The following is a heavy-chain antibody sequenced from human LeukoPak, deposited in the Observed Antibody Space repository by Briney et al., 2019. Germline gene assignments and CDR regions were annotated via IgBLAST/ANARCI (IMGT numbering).Heavy chain of an antibody. CDR3: ARQDYDSSGYNTTYYFDY. CDR2: VYTRGST. CDR1: GGSISSGSYY. D-gene: IGHD3-22*01. V-gene: IGHV4-61*02. Sequence: KTSQTLSLTCTVSGGSISSGSYYWSWIRQPAGKGLEWIARVYTRGSTNYNPSLKSRVTMSLDTSKNQFSLKLSSVTAADTAVYYCARQDYDSSGYNTTYYFDYWGQGTLVTVSS. J-gene: IGHJ4*02.